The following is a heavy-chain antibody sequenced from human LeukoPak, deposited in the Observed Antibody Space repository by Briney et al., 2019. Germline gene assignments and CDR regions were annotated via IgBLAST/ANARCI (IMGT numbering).Heavy chain of an antibody. Sequence: SETLSLTCAVYGGSISSYYWSWIRQPPGKGLEWIGYIYYSGSTNYNPSLKSRVTISVDTSKNQFSLKLSSVTAADTAVYYCARRGGYSYGLLDYWGQGTLVTVSS. CDR1: GGSISSYY. D-gene: IGHD5-18*01. CDR2: IYYSGST. J-gene: IGHJ4*02. CDR3: ARRGGYSYGLLDY. V-gene: IGHV4-59*08.